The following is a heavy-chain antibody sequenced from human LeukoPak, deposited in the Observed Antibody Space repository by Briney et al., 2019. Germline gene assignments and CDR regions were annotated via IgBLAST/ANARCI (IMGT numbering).Heavy chain of an antibody. Sequence: SETLSLTCAVYGGSFSGYYWSWIRQPPGKGLEWIGEINHSGSTNYNPSLKSRVTISVDTSKNQFSLKLSSVTAADTAVYYCARQGTDYGDYGYYFDYWGQGTLVTVSS. CDR1: GGSFSGYY. J-gene: IGHJ4*02. CDR3: ARQGTDYGDYGYYFDY. V-gene: IGHV4-34*01. D-gene: IGHD4-17*01. CDR2: INHSGST.